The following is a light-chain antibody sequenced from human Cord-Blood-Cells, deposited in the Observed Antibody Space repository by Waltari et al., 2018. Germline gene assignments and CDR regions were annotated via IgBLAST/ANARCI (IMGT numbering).Light chain of an antibody. CDR1: QSVLYSSNNKNY. V-gene: IGKV4-1*01. Sequence: DIVMTQSPDSLAVSLGERATINCNSSQSVLYSSNNKNYLAWYQQKPGQPPKPLIYWASTREAGVPDRFSGSGSGTDFTLTISSLQAEDVAVYYCQQYYSTPPFGQGTKVEIK. J-gene: IGKJ1*01. CDR3: QQYYSTPP. CDR2: WAS.